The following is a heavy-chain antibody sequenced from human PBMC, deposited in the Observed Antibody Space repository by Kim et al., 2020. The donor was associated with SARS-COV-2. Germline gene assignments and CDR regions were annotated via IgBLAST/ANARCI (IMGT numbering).Heavy chain of an antibody. D-gene: IGHD3-16*01. CDR1: GYTFTGFG. CDR2: ISAHNYNT. CDR3: ARDRSNYGRYYFYRMDV. J-gene: IGHJ6*02. Sequence: ASVKVSCKASGYTFTGFGISWVRQAPGQGLEWMGWISAHNYNTNYAQKLQGRVTMTTDTSTSTAYIEPRSLRSDDTAVYYCARDRSNYGRYYFYRMDVWG. V-gene: IGHV1-18*01.